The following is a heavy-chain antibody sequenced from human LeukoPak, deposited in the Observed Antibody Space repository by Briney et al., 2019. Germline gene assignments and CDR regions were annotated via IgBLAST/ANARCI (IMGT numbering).Heavy chain of an antibody. CDR3: AREGCGGGSCVDY. D-gene: IGHD2-15*01. CDR1: GGSISSGGYY. CDR2: IYYSGST. Sequence: SQTLSLTCTVSGGSISSGGYYWSWIRQHPGKGLEWIGYIYYSGSTYYNPSLKSRVTISVDTSKNQFSLKLSSVTAADTAVYYCAREGCGGGSCVDYWGQGTLVTVSS. J-gene: IGHJ4*02. V-gene: IGHV4-31*03.